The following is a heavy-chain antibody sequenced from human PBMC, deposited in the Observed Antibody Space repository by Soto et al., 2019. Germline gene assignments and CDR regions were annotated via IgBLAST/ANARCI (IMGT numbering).Heavy chain of an antibody. V-gene: IGHV7-4-1*02. D-gene: IGHD3-3*01. CDR3: ARDRPITIFGVAPLYYFDY. J-gene: IGHJ4*02. Sequence: ASVKVSCKASGYTFTSYAMNWVRQAPGQGLEWMGWINTNTGNPTYAQVFTGRFVFSLDTSVSTAYLQISSLKSEDTAVFYCARDRPITIFGVAPLYYFDYWGQGPLFTVSS. CDR2: INTNTGNP. CDR1: GYTFTSYA.